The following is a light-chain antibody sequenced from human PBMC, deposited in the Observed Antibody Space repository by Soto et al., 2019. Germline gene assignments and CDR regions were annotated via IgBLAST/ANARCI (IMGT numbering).Light chain of an antibody. CDR3: LQDYNYPRT. CDR1: QGIRHD. Sequence: AIEMPQARSTVSVSVGFKFTITGGASQGIRHDLGWYQQKPGKAPELLIYAASILQSGVPSRFSGSGSGTDFTLTITSLQPEDFAIYYCLQDYNYPRTSGGGTKGDIK. CDR2: AAS. J-gene: IGKJ4*01. V-gene: IGKV1-6*01.